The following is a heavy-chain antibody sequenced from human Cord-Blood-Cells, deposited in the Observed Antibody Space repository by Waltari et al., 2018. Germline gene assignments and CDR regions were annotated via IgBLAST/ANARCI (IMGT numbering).Heavy chain of an antibody. CDR3: AIDQGGYYDFWSGYLFDY. Sequence: QVQLVQSGAEVKKPGSSVKVSCKASGGTFSSYAISWVRQAPGQGLEWMGGIIPIFGTANYAQKFQGRVTITADKSTSTAYMELSSLRSEDTAVYYCAIDQGGYYDFWSGYLFDYWGQGTLVTVSS. D-gene: IGHD3-3*01. CDR1: GGTFSSYA. J-gene: IGHJ4*02. CDR2: IIPIFGTA. V-gene: IGHV1-69*06.